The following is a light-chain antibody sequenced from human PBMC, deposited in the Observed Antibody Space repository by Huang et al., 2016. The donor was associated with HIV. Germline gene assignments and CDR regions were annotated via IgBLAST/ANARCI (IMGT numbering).Light chain of an antibody. Sequence: EIVLTQSPATLSLSPGERATLSCRASQSVSSSLAWYQQKPGQAPRLLIYDASNRATGIPARVSGSGSGTDFTLTISSLEPEDFAVYYCQQRSNWPLTFGGGTKVDIK. J-gene: IGKJ4*01. V-gene: IGKV3-11*01. CDR2: DAS. CDR1: QSVSSS. CDR3: QQRSNWPLT.